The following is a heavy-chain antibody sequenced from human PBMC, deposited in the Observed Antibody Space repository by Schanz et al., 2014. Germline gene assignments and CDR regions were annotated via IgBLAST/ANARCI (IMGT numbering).Heavy chain of an antibody. J-gene: IGHJ6*03. CDR3: ARDGDRFYHNYYMDV. D-gene: IGHD4-17*01. CDR2: LSGSGGST. V-gene: IGHV3-74*01. Sequence: EVKLVESGGGAVRPGGSLRLSCAASGFTLSSYWMHWVRQVPGKGLEWVSALSGSGGSTYYADSVKGRFTISRDNAKKTLSLQMISLRAEDTAVYYCARDGDRFYHNYYMDVWGKGTTVTVSS. CDR1: GFTLSSYW.